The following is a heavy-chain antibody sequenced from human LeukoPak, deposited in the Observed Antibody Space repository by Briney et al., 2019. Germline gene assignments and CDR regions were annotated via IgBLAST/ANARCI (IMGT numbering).Heavy chain of an antibody. Sequence: GGSLRLSCAASGFTFGIYGMRWVRQAPGKGLEWVAFIWADGTREFYADSVRGRFTVSRDNSNNTLYLHMTSLRAEDTALYYCARDRNNYYFDYRGQGTLLSVSS. D-gene: IGHD1-20*01. CDR1: GFTFGIYG. V-gene: IGHV3-33*01. CDR3: ARDRNNYYFDY. CDR2: IWADGTRE. J-gene: IGHJ4*02.